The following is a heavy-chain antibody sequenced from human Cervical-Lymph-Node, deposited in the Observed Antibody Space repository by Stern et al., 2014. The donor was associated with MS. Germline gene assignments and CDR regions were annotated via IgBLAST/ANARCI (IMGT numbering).Heavy chain of an antibody. CDR3: ARHVQGFDY. CDR1: GYSFTIYY. J-gene: IGHJ4*02. Sequence: DVQLEESGAEVKKPGESLKISCKLSGYSFTIYYIAWVRQMPGQGLEWMGVIYPYDSDTTYSPSFQGQVTISADKSITTAYLQWSSLRASDTAMYYCARHVQGFDYWGQGTLVTVSS. V-gene: IGHV5-51*01. CDR2: IYPYDSDT.